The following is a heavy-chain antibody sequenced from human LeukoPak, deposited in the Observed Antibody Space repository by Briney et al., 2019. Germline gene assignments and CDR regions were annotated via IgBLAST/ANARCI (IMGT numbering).Heavy chain of an antibody. CDR3: ARTRYDSSGYYYDYYYYYMDV. V-gene: IGHV1-69*13. CDR1: GGTFSSYA. Sequence: GASVKVSCKASGGTFSSYAISWVRQAPGQGLEWMGGIIPIFGTANYAQKFQGRVTITADESTSTAYMELSSLRSEDTAVYYCARTRYDSSGYYYDYYYYYMDVWGKGTTVTISS. D-gene: IGHD3-22*01. J-gene: IGHJ6*03. CDR2: IIPIFGTA.